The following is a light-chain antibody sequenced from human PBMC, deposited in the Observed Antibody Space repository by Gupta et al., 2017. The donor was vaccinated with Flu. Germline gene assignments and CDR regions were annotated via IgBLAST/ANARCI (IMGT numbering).Light chain of an antibody. CDR1: SNNVGNQG. V-gene: IGLV10-54*04. Sequence: QAGLTQPPSVSKDLRQTATLTCTGNSNNVGNQGATWLQQHQGHPPKLLSYTNNNRPSGISERFSASRSGNTASLTVTGLQPEDEADYYCSAWDSSLSARVFGGGTKLTVL. J-gene: IGLJ3*02. CDR3: SAWDSSLSARV. CDR2: TNN.